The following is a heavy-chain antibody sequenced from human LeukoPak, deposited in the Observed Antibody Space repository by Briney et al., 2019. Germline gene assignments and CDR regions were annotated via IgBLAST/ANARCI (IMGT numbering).Heavy chain of an antibody. D-gene: IGHD5-24*01. V-gene: IGHV3-74*01. CDR3: ARDRSYNLDY. J-gene: IGHJ4*02. CDR1: GFTSSSYW. Sequence: GGSLRLSCAACGFTSSSYWMHWVRQAPGKGLVWVSHINGDGSSTSYADSVKGRVTISRDNAKNTLYLQINSLTAEDSAVYYCARDRSYNLDYWGQGTLVTVSS. CDR2: INGDGSST.